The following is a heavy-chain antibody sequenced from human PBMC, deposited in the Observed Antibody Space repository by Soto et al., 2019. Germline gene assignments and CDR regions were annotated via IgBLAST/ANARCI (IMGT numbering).Heavy chain of an antibody. J-gene: IGHJ6*02. Sequence: QVQLVESGGGVVQPGRSLRLSCAASGFTFSSYGMHWVREATGKGLEWVAVISYDGSNKYYADSVKGRFAISRDNSKNTLYLEMNRLRAEDTAVYYCARMASFFCIGGSFYPTHGMDVWGQCVTVTVS. V-gene: IGHV3-30*09. CDR2: ISYDGSNK. CDR1: GFTFSSYG. CDR3: ARMASFFCIGGSFYPTHGMDV. D-gene: IGHD2-15*01.